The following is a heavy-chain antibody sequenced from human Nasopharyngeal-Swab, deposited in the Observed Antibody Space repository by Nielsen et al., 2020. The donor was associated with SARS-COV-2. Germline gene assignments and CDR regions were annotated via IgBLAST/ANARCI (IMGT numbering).Heavy chain of an antibody. V-gene: IGHV1-69*01. J-gene: IGHJ4*02. Sequence: WVRQAPGQGLEWMGGIIPIFGTANYAQKFQGRVTITADESTSTAYMELSSLRPEDTAVYYCAREGYYGSGSYAPFDYWGQGTLVTVSS. CDR3: AREGYYGSGSYAPFDY. D-gene: IGHD3-10*01. CDR2: IIPIFGTA.